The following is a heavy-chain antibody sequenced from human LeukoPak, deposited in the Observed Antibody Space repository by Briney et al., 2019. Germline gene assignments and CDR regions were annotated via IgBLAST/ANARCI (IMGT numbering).Heavy chain of an antibody. CDR2: IYHSGST. CDR3: ARITSTITTLDNWFDP. V-gene: IGHV4-4*02. Sequence: SGTLSLTCAVSGGSISSSNWWRWVRQPPGKGLEWLGEIYHSGSTNYNPSLKSRVTISVDKSKNQFSLKLSSVTAADTAVYYCARITSTITTLDNWFDPWGQGTLVTVSS. D-gene: IGHD3-3*01. CDR1: GGSISSSNW. J-gene: IGHJ5*02.